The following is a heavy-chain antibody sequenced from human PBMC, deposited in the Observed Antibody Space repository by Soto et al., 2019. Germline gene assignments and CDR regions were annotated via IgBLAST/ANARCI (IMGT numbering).Heavy chain of an antibody. D-gene: IGHD3-3*01. CDR2: INPATGAA. J-gene: IGHJ3*02. Sequence: QLHLVHSGAVVKKPGASVTVSCSASGYPVTAYYMHWVRRAPGRGLEWMGGINPATGAAKYTQTFPGRVTITRDTSTSTVFMERSGVTSEKTAVFYCARGGGVGVAGSAAFDMWGQGTVVTVSS. CDR3: ARGGGVGVAGSAAFDM. CDR1: GYPVTAYY. V-gene: IGHV1-2*02.